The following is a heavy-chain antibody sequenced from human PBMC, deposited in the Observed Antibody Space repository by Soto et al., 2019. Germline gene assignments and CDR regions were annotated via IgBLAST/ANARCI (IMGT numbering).Heavy chain of an antibody. J-gene: IGHJ4*02. CDR2: INHSGST. CDR1: GGSFSGYY. D-gene: IGHD4-17*01. Sequence: SETLSLTCAVYGGSFSGYYWSWIRQPPGKGLEWIGEINHSGSTNYNPSLKSGVTISVDTSKNQFSLKLSSVTAADTAVYYCARGRTPTNFDYWGQGTLVTVSS. CDR3: ARGRTPTNFDY. V-gene: IGHV4-34*01.